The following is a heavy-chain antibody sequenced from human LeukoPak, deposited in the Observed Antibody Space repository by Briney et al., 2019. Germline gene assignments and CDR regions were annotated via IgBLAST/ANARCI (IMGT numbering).Heavy chain of an antibody. Sequence: KPGGSLRLSCAASGFTFSGYSMNWVRQAPGKGLEWVSSISSSSSNIYYADSVKGRFTISRDNAKNSLYLQMNSLRAEDTAVYYCARSIAVARYYFDYWGQGTLVTASS. CDR2: ISSSSSNI. J-gene: IGHJ4*02. CDR3: ARSIAVARYYFDY. V-gene: IGHV3-21*01. D-gene: IGHD6-19*01. CDR1: GFTFSGYS.